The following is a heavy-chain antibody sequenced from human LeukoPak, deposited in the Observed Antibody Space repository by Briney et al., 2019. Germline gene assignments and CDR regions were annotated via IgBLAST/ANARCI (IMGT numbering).Heavy chain of an antibody. J-gene: IGHJ4*02. Sequence: SQTLSLTCTVSGGSISSGDYYWSWIRQPPGKGLEWIGYIYYSGSTYYNPSLKSRVTISVDTSKNRFSLKLSSVTAADTAVYYCARALPEDGYCSSTSCQKYFDYWGQGTLVTVSS. V-gene: IGHV4-30-4*01. D-gene: IGHD2-2*01. CDR3: ARALPEDGYCSSTSCQKYFDY. CDR2: IYYSGST. CDR1: GGSISSGDYY.